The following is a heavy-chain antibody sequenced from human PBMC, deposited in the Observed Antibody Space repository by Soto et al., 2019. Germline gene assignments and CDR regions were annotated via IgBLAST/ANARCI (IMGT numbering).Heavy chain of an antibody. D-gene: IGHD3-22*01. V-gene: IGHV1-69*13. CDR3: ARTPFDYDSSGYSYWYFDL. CDR2: IIPIFGTA. J-gene: IGHJ2*01. CDR1: GGTFSSYA. Sequence: SVKVSCKASGGTFSSYAISWVRQAPGQGLEWMGGIIPIFGTANYAQKFQGRVTITADESTSTAYMELSSLRSEDTAVYYCARTPFDYDSSGYSYWYFDLWGRGTLVTVS.